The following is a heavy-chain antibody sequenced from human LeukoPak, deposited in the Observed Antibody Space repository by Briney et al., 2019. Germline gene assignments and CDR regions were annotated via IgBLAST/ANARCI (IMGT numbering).Heavy chain of an antibody. CDR3: ATLGAYDRFDS. V-gene: IGHV3-7*05. D-gene: IGHD5-12*01. CDR2: IKQDGSEK. Sequence: GGCLRLSCAASGFTFSNYWMSWVRQAPGKGLEWVANIKQDGSEKFYVDSLKGRFTISRDNARNSLYLQMNSLRAEGTAVYYCATLGAYDRFDSWGQGTLVTVSS. CDR1: GFTFSNYW. J-gene: IGHJ4*02.